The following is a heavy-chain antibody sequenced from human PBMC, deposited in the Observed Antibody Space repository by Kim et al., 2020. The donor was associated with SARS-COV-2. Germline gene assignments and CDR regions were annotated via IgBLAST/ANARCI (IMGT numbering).Heavy chain of an antibody. Sequence: SQTLSLTCAISGDSVSSNSAAWNWIRQSPSRGLEWLGRTYYRSKWYNDYAVSVKSRITINPDTSKNQFSLQLNSVTPEDTAVYYCARGGSMVRGVIPSHAFDIWGQGTMVTVSS. V-gene: IGHV6-1*01. D-gene: IGHD3-10*01. CDR2: TYYRSKWYN. CDR1: GDSVSSNSAA. CDR3: ARGGSMVRGVIPSHAFDI. J-gene: IGHJ3*02.